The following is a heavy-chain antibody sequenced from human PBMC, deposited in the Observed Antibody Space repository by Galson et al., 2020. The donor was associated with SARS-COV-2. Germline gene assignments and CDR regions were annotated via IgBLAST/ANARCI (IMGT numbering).Heavy chain of an antibody. CDR3: ARYYDFWSGYPYYYYYYGMDV. CDR1: GFTFSSYS. J-gene: IGHJ6*02. Sequence: LKISCAASGFTFSSYSMNWVRQAPGKGLEWVSYISSSSSTIYYADSVKGRFTISRDNAKNSLYLQMNSLRAEDTAVYYCARYYDFWSGYPYYYYYYGMDVWGQGTTVTVSS. V-gene: IGHV3-48*04. CDR2: ISSSSSTI. D-gene: IGHD3-3*01.